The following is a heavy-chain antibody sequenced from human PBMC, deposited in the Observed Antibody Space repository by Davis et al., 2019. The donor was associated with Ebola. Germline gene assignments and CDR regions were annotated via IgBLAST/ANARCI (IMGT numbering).Heavy chain of an antibody. CDR1: GGSISSRSYY. D-gene: IGHD4-11*01. Sequence: SETLSPTCTVSGGSISSRSYYWGWIRQPPGKGLEWIGSIYYSGSTYYNPSLKSRVSISVDTSKNQFSLKLSSVTAADTALYYCARHSFPYSNYGPYYFDYWGQGTLVTVSS. CDR2: IYYSGST. J-gene: IGHJ4*02. V-gene: IGHV4-39*01. CDR3: ARHSFPYSNYGPYYFDY.